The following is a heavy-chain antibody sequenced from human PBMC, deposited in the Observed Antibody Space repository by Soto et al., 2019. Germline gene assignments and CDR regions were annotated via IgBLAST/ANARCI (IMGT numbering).Heavy chain of an antibody. CDR3: ARDRITAIVTNYYYGMDV. CDR1: GFTFSSYC. D-gene: IGHD5-18*01. CDR2: IWYDGSNK. V-gene: IGHV3-33*01. J-gene: IGHJ6*02. Sequence: PVGSLRLSCAASGFTFSSYCMHWVRQAPGKGLEWVAVIWYDGSNKYYADSVKGRFTISRDNSKNTLYLQMNSLRAEDTAVYYCARDRITAIVTNYYYGMDVWGQGTTVTVSS.